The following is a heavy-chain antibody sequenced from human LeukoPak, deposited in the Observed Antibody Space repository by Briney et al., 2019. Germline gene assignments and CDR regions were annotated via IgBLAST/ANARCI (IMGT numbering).Heavy chain of an antibody. D-gene: IGHD4-23*01. V-gene: IGHV4-39*07. CDR1: GGSISSSSYY. CDR2: IYYSGST. Sequence: PSETLSLTCTVSGGSISSSSYYWGWIRQPPGKGLEWIGSIYYSGSTYYNPSLKSRVTISVDTSKNQFSLKLSSVTAADTAVYYCARAYDYGGNSIGLRWFDPWGQGTLVTVSS. J-gene: IGHJ5*02. CDR3: ARAYDYGGNSIGLRWFDP.